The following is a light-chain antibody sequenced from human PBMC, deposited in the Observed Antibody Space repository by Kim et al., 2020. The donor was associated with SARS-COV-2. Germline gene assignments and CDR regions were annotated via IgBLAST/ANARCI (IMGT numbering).Light chain of an antibody. CDR1: QSVSSSY. Sequence: EIVLTQSPGTLSLSPGERATLSCRASQSVSSSYLAWYQQKPGQAPRLLIYGASSRATGIPDRFSGSGSGTDFTLTISRLEPEDFAVYYCQQYGSSLYTFGQGTKLDI. CDR2: GAS. J-gene: IGKJ2*01. V-gene: IGKV3-20*01. CDR3: QQYGSSLYT.